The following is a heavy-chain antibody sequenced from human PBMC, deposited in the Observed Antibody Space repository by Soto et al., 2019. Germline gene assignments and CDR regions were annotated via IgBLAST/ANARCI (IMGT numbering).Heavy chain of an antibody. CDR1: GSTFSTYA. CDR3: AKMGSGDFWSGKYNWFDP. Sequence: PGGSLRLSCAASGSTFSTYAMSWVRQAPGKGLEWVSVISGSGGSAYYADSVKGRFTISRDNSKNTLYLQMNSLRAEDTAVYYCAKMGSGDFWSGKYNWFDPWGRGTLVTVSS. V-gene: IGHV3-23*01. CDR2: ISGSGGSA. D-gene: IGHD3-3*01. J-gene: IGHJ5*02.